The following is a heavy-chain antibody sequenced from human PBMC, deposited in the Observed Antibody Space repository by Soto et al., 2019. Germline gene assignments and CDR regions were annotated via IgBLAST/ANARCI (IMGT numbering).Heavy chain of an antibody. D-gene: IGHD3-16*02. CDR3: ARYVGYDYVWGSYRFLWDAFDI. J-gene: IGHJ3*02. CDR1: GGSFSGYY. V-gene: IGHV4-34*01. Sequence: QVQLQQWGAGLLKPSETLSLTCAVYGGSFSGYYWSWIRQPPGKGLEWIGEINHSGSTNYNPSIKSRVTISVDAYKNQFSLSLSSVTAADTAVYYCARYVGYDYVWGSYRFLWDAFDIWGQGTMVTVSS. CDR2: INHSGST.